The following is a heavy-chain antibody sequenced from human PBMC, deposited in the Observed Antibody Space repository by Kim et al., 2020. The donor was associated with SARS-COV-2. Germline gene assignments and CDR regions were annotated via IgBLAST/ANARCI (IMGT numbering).Heavy chain of an antibody. D-gene: IGHD6-13*01. CDR3: AKDPGYSSSWYDDFDY. V-gene: IGHV3-30*18. CDR1: GFTFSSYG. CDR2: ISYDGSNK. Sequence: GGSLRLSCAASGFTFSSYGMHWVRQAPGKGLEGVAVISYDGSNKYYSDSVKGRFTISRDNSKNTLYLQMNSLRAEDTAVYYCAKDPGYSSSWYDDFDYWGQGTLVTVSS. J-gene: IGHJ4*02.